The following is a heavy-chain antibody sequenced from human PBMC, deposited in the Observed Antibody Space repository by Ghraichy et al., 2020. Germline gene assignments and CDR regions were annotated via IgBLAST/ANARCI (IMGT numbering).Heavy chain of an antibody. D-gene: IGHD6-13*01. CDR3: ARGPIAAAVSQKRAWFDP. J-gene: IGHJ5*02. CDR1: GYTFTSYD. V-gene: IGHV1-8*01. Sequence: ASVKVSCKASGYTFTSYDINWVRQATGQGLEWMGWMNPNSGNTGYAQKFQGRVTMTRNTSISTAYMELSSLRSEDTAVYYCARGPIAAAVSQKRAWFDPWGQGTLVTVSS. CDR2: MNPNSGNT.